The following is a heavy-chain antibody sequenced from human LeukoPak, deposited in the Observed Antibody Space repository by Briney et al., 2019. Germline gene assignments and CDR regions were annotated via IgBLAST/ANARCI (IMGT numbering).Heavy chain of an antibody. V-gene: IGHV4-34*01. CDR2: INHSGST. CDR3: ARGLNRSGWPVFDY. J-gene: IGHJ4*02. CDR1: GGSFSGYY. Sequence: PSETLSLTCAVYGGSFSGYYWSWIRQPPGKGLEWIGEINHSGSTNYNPSLKSRVTISVDTSENQFSLKLSSVTAADTAVYYCARGLNRSGWPVFDYWGQGTLVTVSS. D-gene: IGHD6-19*01.